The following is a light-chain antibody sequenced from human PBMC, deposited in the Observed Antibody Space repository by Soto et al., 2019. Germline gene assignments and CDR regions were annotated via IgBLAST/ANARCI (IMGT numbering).Light chain of an antibody. CDR1: QTINSW. J-gene: IGKJ5*01. V-gene: IGKV1-39*01. CDR3: QQTYSPPSIT. CDR2: GAS. Sequence: DIQMAQSPSTLSASVGDRVTITCRASQTINSWLAWYQQKPGKAPKVLLYGASNLQGGVPSRFSGSGSGSDFTLTITSLQPEDFAIYYCQQTYSPPSITFGQGTRLEIK.